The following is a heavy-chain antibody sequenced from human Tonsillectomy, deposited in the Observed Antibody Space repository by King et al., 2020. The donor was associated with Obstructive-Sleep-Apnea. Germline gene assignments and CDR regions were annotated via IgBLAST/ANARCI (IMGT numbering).Heavy chain of an antibody. V-gene: IGHV3-23*04. Sequence: VQLVESGGGLVQPGGSLRLSCAASGFTFSSYAMSWVRQAPGKGLEWVSAISGSGGSTYYADSVKGRFTISRDNSKNTLYLQMNSLRAEDTAVYYCAKGHRSLNFNYYDSSFGAYFDYWGQGTLVTVSS. CDR2: ISGSGGST. CDR3: AKGHRSLNFNYYDSSFGAYFDY. J-gene: IGHJ4*02. CDR1: GFTFSSYA. D-gene: IGHD3-22*01.